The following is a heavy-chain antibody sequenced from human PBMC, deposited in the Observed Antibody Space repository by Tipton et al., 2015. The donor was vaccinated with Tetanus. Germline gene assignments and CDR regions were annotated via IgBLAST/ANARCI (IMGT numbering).Heavy chain of an antibody. J-gene: IGHJ4*02. Sequence: QVQLVQSGAEVKKPGASVKLSCKVSGYTFTSYYMHWVRQAPGQGLEWMGIMHPGGGSTTYAQKFQGRVTMTRDTSTSTVYMELSSLRSGDTAVYYCARDPRYDSSGYSFDYWGQGTLVTVSS. V-gene: IGHV1-46*01. CDR1: GYTFTSYY. CDR3: ARDPRYDSSGYSFDY. CDR2: MHPGGGST. D-gene: IGHD3-22*01.